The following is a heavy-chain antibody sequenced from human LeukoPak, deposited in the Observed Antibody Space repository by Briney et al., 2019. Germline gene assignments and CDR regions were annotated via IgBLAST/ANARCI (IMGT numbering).Heavy chain of an antibody. J-gene: IGHJ4*02. D-gene: IGHD6-19*01. CDR1: GFTFSSYA. CDR2: ISYDGTNK. CDR3: ARGPQLAIIAVAGDIDY. V-gene: IGHV3-30-3*01. Sequence: PGGSLRLSCAASGFTFSSYAMHWVRQAPGKGLEWVAVISYDGTNKYYADSVKGRFTISRDNSKNTLYLQMNSLRAEDTAVYYCARGPQLAIIAVAGDIDYWGQGTLVTVSS.